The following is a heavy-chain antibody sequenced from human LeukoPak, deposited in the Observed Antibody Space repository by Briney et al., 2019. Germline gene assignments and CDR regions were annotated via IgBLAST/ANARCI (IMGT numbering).Heavy chain of an antibody. V-gene: IGHV4-59*08. Sequence: SETLSLTCSVSGGSIRNYYWTWIRQPPGKGLEWIGHVSNSGNTKYNPSLKSRVTISIDTSKKHFSLNLSSVSAADTAVYYCASRALYDSSGLDFWGQGILVTVSS. CDR3: ASRALYDSSGLDF. J-gene: IGHJ4*02. CDR1: GGSIRNYY. D-gene: IGHD3-22*01. CDR2: VSNSGNT.